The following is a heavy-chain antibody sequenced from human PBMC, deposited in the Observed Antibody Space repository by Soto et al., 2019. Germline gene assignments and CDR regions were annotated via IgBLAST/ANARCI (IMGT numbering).Heavy chain of an antibody. D-gene: IGHD6-19*01. V-gene: IGHV1-18*01. CDR1: GYTFTSYG. CDR2: ISAYNGNT. J-gene: IGHJ4*02. Sequence: QVQLVQSGAEVKKPGASVKVSCKASGYTFTSYGISWVRQAPGQGLEWMGWISAYNGNTNYAQKLQGRVTMTTDPSTSTGYMELRSLRSDDTAVYYCEREGRGSGWYRVYFEYWGQGTLVTVSS. CDR3: EREGRGSGWYRVYFEY.